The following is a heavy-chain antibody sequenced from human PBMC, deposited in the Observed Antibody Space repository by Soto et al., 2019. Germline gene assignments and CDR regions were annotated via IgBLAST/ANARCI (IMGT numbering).Heavy chain of an antibody. V-gene: IGHV3-64*01. D-gene: IGHD3-10*01. J-gene: IGHJ4*02. CDR3: ARRGYGLYFDS. CDR2: ISGSGDST. CDR1: GFTFSSYA. Sequence: EVQLVESGGGLVQPGGSLRLSCAASGFTFSSYAMHWVRQAPGKGLEYVSVISGSGDSTYYANSVKGRFTISRDNSKNTLYLQMGSLRTEDMAVYYCARRGYGLYFDSWGQGTLVTVSS.